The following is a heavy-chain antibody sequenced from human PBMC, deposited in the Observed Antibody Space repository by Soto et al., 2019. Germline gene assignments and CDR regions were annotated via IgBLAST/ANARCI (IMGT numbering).Heavy chain of an antibody. Sequence: SETLSLTCAVYGGSFSGYYWCWIRQPPGKGLGWIGEFNHSGSTNYNPCLPSRVTISVDTSNNQFSLKLSSVTAADTAVYYCARDRRYYYDSSGYYRGYYYYYGMDVWGQGTTVTVSS. CDR3: ARDRRYYYDSSGYYRGYYYYYGMDV. J-gene: IGHJ6*02. CDR2: FNHSGST. V-gene: IGHV4-34*01. D-gene: IGHD3-22*01. CDR1: GGSFSGYY.